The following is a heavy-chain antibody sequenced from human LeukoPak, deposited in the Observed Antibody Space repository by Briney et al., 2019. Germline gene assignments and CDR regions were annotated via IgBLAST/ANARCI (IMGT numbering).Heavy chain of an antibody. V-gene: IGHV4-59*08. CDR3: ARGLSRITMIGTTSGMGVFDI. D-gene: IGHD3-22*01. CDR1: GGSISSYY. Sequence: SETLSLTCTVSGGSISSYYWSWIRQPPGKGLEWIGYIYYSGSTNYNPSLKGRVTISVDTSKNQFSLKLSSVTAADTAVYYCARGLSRITMIGTTSGMGVFDIWGQGTMVPVSS. CDR2: IYYSGST. J-gene: IGHJ3*02.